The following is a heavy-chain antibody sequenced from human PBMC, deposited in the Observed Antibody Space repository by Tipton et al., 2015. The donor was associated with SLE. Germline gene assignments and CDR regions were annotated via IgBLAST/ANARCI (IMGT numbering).Heavy chain of an antibody. CDR2: IGTAGDT. J-gene: IGHJ4*02. CDR1: GFTFSSYD. V-gene: IGHV3-13*01. Sequence: SLRLSCAASGFTFSSYDMHWVRQATGKGLEWVSAIGTAGDTYYPGSVKGRFTISRENAKNSLYLQMNSLRAEDTALYYCAKALTYYGSGSSVDYWGQGTLVTVSS. D-gene: IGHD3-10*01. CDR3: AKALTYYGSGSSVDY.